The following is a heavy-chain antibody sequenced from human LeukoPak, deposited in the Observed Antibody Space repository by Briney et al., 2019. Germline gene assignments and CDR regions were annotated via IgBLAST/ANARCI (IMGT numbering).Heavy chain of an antibody. D-gene: IGHD1-26*01. CDR3: ARAFGAFPFDY. CDR2: ISSSSSTI. Sequence: GGSLRHSCAASGFTFSSYSMNWVRQAPGKGLGWVSYISSSSSTIYYADSVKGRFTISRDNAKNSLYLQMNSLRAEDTAVYYCARAFGAFPFDYWGQGTLVTVSS. CDR1: GFTFSSYS. J-gene: IGHJ4*02. V-gene: IGHV3-48*01.